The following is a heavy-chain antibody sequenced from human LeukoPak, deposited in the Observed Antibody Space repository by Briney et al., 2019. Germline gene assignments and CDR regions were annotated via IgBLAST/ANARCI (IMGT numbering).Heavy chain of an antibody. Sequence: GGSLRLSCAASGFTFSSYSMNWVRQAPGKRLEWVSSISSSSSYIYYADSVKGRFTISRDNAKNSLYLQMNSLRAEDTALYYCARDPYSGLFDYWGQGTLVTVSS. D-gene: IGHD4-11*01. CDR2: ISSSSSYI. CDR1: GFTFSSYS. CDR3: ARDPYSGLFDY. V-gene: IGHV3-21*01. J-gene: IGHJ4*02.